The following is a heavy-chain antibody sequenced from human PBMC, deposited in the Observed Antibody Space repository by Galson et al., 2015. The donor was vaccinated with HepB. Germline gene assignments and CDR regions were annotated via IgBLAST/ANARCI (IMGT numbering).Heavy chain of an antibody. V-gene: IGHV3-33*01. CDR3: ARDGYGANSLDY. D-gene: IGHD4-23*01. J-gene: IGHJ4*02. CDR1: GFTFSSYG. CDR2: IWSDGKNK. Sequence: SLRLSCAASGFTFSSYGMHWVRQAPGKGLEWVTIIWSDGKNKYYGDSVKGRFTVSRDNSKNTLYLQMNSLRAEDTAVYYCARDGYGANSLDYWGQGTLVTVSS.